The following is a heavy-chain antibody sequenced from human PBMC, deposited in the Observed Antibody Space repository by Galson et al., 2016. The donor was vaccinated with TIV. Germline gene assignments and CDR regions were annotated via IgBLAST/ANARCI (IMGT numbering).Heavy chain of an antibody. J-gene: IGHJ6*02. Sequence: QSGAEVKKPGESLKISCKASGYSFTTYWIGWVRQMPGKGLEWMGSIYPGDSDTRYNPSFQGQVTITADKSITTAYLQWSSLKASDTAMYYCATSRGHYYGLDVWGQGTPVTVSS. V-gene: IGHV5-51*01. CDR2: IYPGDSDT. CDR3: ATSRGHYYGLDV. CDR1: GYSFTTYW. D-gene: IGHD3-16*01.